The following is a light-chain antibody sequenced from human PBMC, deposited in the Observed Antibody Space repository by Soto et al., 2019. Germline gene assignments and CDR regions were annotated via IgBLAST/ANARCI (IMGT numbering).Light chain of an antibody. J-gene: IGLJ1*01. V-gene: IGLV2-8*01. CDR3: CSYVGSNNYV. CDR2: EVT. Sequence: QSVLTQPPPASGSPGQSVAISCTGTSSVVGGYNYVSWYQQYPGKAPKLIMYEVTKRPSGVPDRFSGSKSGNTASLTVSGLQAEDEADYYCCSYVGSNNYVFGTGTKVTVL. CDR1: SSVVGGYNY.